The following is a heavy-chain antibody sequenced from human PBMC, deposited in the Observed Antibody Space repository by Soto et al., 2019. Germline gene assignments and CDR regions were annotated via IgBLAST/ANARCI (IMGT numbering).Heavy chain of an antibody. CDR3: ATMAPNRYYFDY. J-gene: IGHJ4*02. Sequence: PSETLSLTCTVSGGSISSYYWSWIRQPPGKGLEWIGYIYYSGSTNYNPPLKSRVTISVDTSKNQFSLKLSSVTAADTAVYYCATMAPNRYYFDYWGQGTLVTVS. CDR2: IYYSGST. V-gene: IGHV4-59*01. CDR1: GGSISSYY.